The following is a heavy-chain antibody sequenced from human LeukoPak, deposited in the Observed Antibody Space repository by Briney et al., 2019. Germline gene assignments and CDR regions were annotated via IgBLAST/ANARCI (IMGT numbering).Heavy chain of an antibody. Sequence: GGSLRLSCAASGFPLSSYAMSWVRQVPGKGLEWVSATSSSDDGTYHADSVRGRFTIYRDNFRNTLYLQMNRLGVEDAALYYCARAPVTSCRGAFCYPFDLWGQGVLVTVSS. D-gene: IGHD2-21*01. CDR2: TSSSDDGT. CDR3: ARAPVTSCRGAFCYPFDL. V-gene: IGHV3-23*01. CDR1: GFPLSSYA. J-gene: IGHJ4*02.